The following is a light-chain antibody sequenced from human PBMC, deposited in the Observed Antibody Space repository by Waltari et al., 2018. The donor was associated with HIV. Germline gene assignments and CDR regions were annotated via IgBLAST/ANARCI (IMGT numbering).Light chain of an antibody. CDR1: QSISSW. CDR2: KAS. CDR3: QQYDNYSYT. J-gene: IGKJ2*01. V-gene: IGKV1-5*03. Sequence: DIQMTQSPSTLSASVGDRVTITCRASQSISSWLAWYQQKPGKAPTLLIYKASSLESGVPSRFSGSGSGTEFTLTISSLQPDDFATYYCQQYDNYSYTFGQGTKLEIK.